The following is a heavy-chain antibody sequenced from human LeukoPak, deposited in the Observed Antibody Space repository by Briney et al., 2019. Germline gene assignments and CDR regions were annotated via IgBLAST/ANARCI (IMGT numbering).Heavy chain of an antibody. CDR3: ARFLCGYSYEYYFDY. CDR1: DGSISSGDYY. J-gene: IGHJ4*02. V-gene: IGHV4-30-4*01. Sequence: SETLSLTCTVSDGSISSGDYYWSWIRQPPGKGLEWIGYIYYSGSTYYNPSLKSRVTISVDTSKNQFSLKLSSVTAADTAVYYCARFLCGYSYEYYFDYWGQGTLVTVSS. D-gene: IGHD5-18*01. CDR2: IYYSGST.